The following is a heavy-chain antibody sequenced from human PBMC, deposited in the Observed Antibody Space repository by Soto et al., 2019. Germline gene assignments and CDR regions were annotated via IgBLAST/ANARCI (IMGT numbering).Heavy chain of an antibody. D-gene: IGHD6-13*01. Sequence: PSETLSLTCAVYGGSFSGYYWSWIRQPPGKGLEWIGEINHSGSTNYNPALKSRVTISVDTSKNQFSLKLSSVTAADTAGYYCASWSSSSFLDYWGQGTLVTVSS. CDR3: ASWSSSSFLDY. CDR2: INHSGST. V-gene: IGHV4-34*01. CDR1: GGSFSGYY. J-gene: IGHJ4*02.